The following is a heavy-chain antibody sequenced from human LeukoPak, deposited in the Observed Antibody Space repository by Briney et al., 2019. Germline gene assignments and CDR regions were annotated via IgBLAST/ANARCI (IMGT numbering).Heavy chain of an antibody. J-gene: IGHJ4*02. Sequence: GGSLRLSCVGSGLNFNTYDLTWVRQAPGKGLEWVALFGTRHTHIFYADSVEGRFAISRDDSKSTVYLQMNSLRAEDTAVYYCAKALSAGSWYTFDYWGQGSLVTVSS. V-gene: IGHV3-23*01. CDR1: GLNFNTYD. CDR3: AKALSAGSWYTFDY. D-gene: IGHD6-13*01. CDR2: FGTRHTHI.